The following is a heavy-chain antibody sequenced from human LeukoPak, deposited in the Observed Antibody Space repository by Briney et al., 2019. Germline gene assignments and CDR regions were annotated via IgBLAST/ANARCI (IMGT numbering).Heavy chain of an antibody. CDR3: ARDKKNPLKRITGTTFAYNWFDP. D-gene: IGHD1-20*01. CDR1: GYTFTSYG. J-gene: IGHJ5*02. Sequence: GASVKVSCKASGYTFTSYGISWVRQAPGQGLEWMGIINPSGGSTSYAQKFQGRVTMTRDTSTSTVYMELSSLRSEDTAVYYCARDKKNPLKRITGTTFAYNWFDPWGQGTLVTVSS. V-gene: IGHV1-46*01. CDR2: INPSGGST.